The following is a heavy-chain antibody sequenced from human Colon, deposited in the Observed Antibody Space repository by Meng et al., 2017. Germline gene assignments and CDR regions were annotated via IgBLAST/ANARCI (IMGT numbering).Heavy chain of an antibody. D-gene: IGHD3-10*01. CDR3: ARRRGGSGRDC. CDR1: GGSISSNGSY. J-gene: IGHJ4*02. CDR2: IYHSGST. Sequence: RQRQEPGPGLVKPSETLSLTCTVSGGSISSNGSYWDWVRQPPGKGLEWIGAIYHSGSTSYNPSLQSRVTMFVDTSKNQFSLMLTSVTATDTAVYYCARRRGGSGRDCWGQGTLVTVSS. V-gene: IGHV4-39*01.